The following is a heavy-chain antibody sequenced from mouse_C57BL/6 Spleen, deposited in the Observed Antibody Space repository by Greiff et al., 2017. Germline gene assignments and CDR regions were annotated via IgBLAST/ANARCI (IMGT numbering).Heavy chain of an antibody. D-gene: IGHD2-4*01. CDR2: INPNYGTT. Sequence: EVQLMESGPELVKPGASVKISCKASGYSFTDYNMNWVKQSNGKSLEWIGVINPNYGTTNYNQKFKGKATLTVDQSSSTAYMQLNSLTSEDSAVYYCASADYDYDVGAMDYWGQGTSVTVSS. CDR3: ASADYDYDVGAMDY. J-gene: IGHJ4*01. CDR1: GYSFTDYN. V-gene: IGHV1-39*01.